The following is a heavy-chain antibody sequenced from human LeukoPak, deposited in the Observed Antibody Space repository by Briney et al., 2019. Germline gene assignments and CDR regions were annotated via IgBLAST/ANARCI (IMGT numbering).Heavy chain of an antibody. CDR3: ARGGIVVVPAAISDWFDP. D-gene: IGHD2-2*01. CDR1: GGSFSGHY. J-gene: IGHJ5*02. Sequence: PSETLSLTCAVYGGSFSGHYWSWIRQPPGKGLEWIGEINHSGSTNYNPSLKSRVTISVDTSKNQFSLKLSSVTAADTAVYYCARGGIVVVPAAISDWFDPWGQGTLVTVSS. CDR2: INHSGST. V-gene: IGHV4-34*01.